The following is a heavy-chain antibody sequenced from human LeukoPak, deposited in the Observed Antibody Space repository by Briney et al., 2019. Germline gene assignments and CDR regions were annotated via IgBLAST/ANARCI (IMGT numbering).Heavy chain of an antibody. V-gene: IGHV1-2*02. CDR2: INPNSGGT. J-gene: IGHJ6*02. CDR1: GYTFTGYY. Sequence: ASVKVSCKASGYTFTGYYMHWVRQAPGQGLEWMGWINPNSGGTNYAQKFQGRVTMTRDTSISTAYMELSRLRSDDTAVYYCATAPRHYYYYGMDVWGQGTTVTVSS. D-gene: IGHD1-14*01. CDR3: ATAPRHYYYYGMDV.